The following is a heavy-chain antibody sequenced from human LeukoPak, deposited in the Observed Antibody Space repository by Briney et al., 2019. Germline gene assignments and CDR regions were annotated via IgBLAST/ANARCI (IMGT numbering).Heavy chain of an antibody. CDR2: ISAYNDNT. D-gene: IGHD5-18*01. Sequence: GASVKVSCKASGYTFTSYGINWVRQAPGQGFEWMGWISAYNDNTNYAQKLQGRVTMTTDTSTSTAYMELRSLRSGDTAVYYCARGLLGDYGMDVWGKGTTVTVSS. V-gene: IGHV1-18*04. J-gene: IGHJ6*04. CDR1: GYTFTSYG. CDR3: ARGLLGDYGMDV.